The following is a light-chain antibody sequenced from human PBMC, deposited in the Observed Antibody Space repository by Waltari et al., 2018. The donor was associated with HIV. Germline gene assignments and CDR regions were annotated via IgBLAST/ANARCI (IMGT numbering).Light chain of an antibody. CDR1: ESVCSN. J-gene: IGKJ1*01. V-gene: IGKV3-15*01. Sequence: EIVMTQSPATLSVSPGERATLSCMASESVCSNLAWYQQKPGQAPRLLIYGASTRATGIPARFSGGGSGTEFTLTISSLQSEDFAVYYCHQYNNWLRGFGQGTKVEIK. CDR3: HQYNNWLRG. CDR2: GAS.